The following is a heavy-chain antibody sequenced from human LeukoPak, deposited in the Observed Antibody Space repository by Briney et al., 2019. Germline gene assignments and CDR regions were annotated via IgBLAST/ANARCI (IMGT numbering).Heavy chain of an antibody. CDR1: GYTFTSYY. V-gene: IGHV1-46*01. CDR2: INPSGGST. D-gene: IGHD1-26*01. CDR3: ARDLSQWELREWDY. J-gene: IGHJ4*02. Sequence: ASVKVSCKASGYTFTSYYMHWVRQAPGQGLEWMGIINPSGGSTSYAQKFQGRVTMTRDTSISTAYMELSRLRSDDTAVYYCARDLSQWELREWDYWGQGTLVTVSS.